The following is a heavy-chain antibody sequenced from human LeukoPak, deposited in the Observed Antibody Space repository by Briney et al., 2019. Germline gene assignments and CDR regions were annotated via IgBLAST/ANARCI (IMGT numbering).Heavy chain of an antibody. CDR3: ASRIAAAGLDY. Sequence: PGGSLRLSCAASGFTFSSYAMHWVRQAPGKGLEWVAVISYDGSNKYYADSVKGRFTISRDNSKSTLYLQMNSLRAEDTAVYYCASRIAAAGLDYWGQGTLVTVSS. CDR1: GFTFSSYA. J-gene: IGHJ4*02. D-gene: IGHD6-13*01. CDR2: ISYDGSNK. V-gene: IGHV3-30-3*01.